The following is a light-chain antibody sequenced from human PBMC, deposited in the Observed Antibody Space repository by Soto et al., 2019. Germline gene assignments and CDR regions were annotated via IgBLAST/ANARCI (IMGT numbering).Light chain of an antibody. J-gene: IGLJ3*02. CDR3: TSFTSSTPRWV. Sequence: QSALTQPASVSGSPGQSNTISCTGTSSDVGGYNYVSWYQQYPGTAPKLMIYDVTNRPSGVSDRFSGSKSGNTASLTISGLQAEDEADYYCTSFTSSTPRWVFGGGTKLTVL. V-gene: IGLV2-14*01. CDR1: SSDVGGYNY. CDR2: DVT.